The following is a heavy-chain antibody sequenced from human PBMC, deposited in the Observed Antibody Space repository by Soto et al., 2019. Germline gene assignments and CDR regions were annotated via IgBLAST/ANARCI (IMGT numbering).Heavy chain of an antibody. D-gene: IGHD6-19*01. Sequence: GGSLRLSCATSGFMFGSYAMNWVRQAPGKGLEWVSVISGGGTTTNYADSVRGRFTTSRDSSTDTVYLQMYSLRVEDTAVYYCAKARKYSSPYDSWGQGTLVTVSS. CDR3: AKARKYSSPYDS. J-gene: IGHJ5*01. V-gene: IGHV3-23*01. CDR2: ISGGGTTT. CDR1: GFMFGSYA.